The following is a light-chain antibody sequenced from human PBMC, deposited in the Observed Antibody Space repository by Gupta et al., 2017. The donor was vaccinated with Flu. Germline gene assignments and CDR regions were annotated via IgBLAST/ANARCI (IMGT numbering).Light chain of an antibody. V-gene: IGLV1-51*01. J-gene: IGLJ2*01. Sequence: QSVLTQPPSVSAAPGQGVTISCSGGSSSIGRNYVSWYQLLPGAVHKPLWCYNAKRPSGISDRFSGSKSGTSATLGIIGLQTGDEADYYCGTWDDSLDCVVFGRGTKVTVL. CDR1: SSSIGRNY. CDR3: GTWDDSLDCVV. CDR2: YNA.